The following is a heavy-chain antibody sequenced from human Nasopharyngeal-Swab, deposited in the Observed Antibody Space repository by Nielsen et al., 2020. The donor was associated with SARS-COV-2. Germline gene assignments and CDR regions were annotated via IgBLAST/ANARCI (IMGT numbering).Heavy chain of an antibody. CDR3: ARGPQVPAGNGWYWFDP. CDR1: GFTFSDYY. CDR2: IRSSGSTI. V-gene: IGHV3-11*04. D-gene: IGHD6-19*01. Sequence: GESLQISCAASGFTFSDYYMSWVRQAPGKGLEWVSYIRSSGSTIDYADSVKGRFTISRDNAKNSLYLQINSLRAEDTAVYYCARGPQVPAGNGWYWFDPWGQGTLVTVS. J-gene: IGHJ5*02.